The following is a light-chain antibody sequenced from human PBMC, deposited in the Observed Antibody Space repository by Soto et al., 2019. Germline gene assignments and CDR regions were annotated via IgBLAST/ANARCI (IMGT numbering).Light chain of an antibody. CDR1: QSVNSN. Sequence: EIVMTQSPVTLSVSPGERATLSCRASQSVNSNLAWYQQKPGQAPRLLIYSASTRATGIPARFSGSGSRTEFTLTISRLEPEDFAVYYCQQYGSSPWTFGQGTKVDI. V-gene: IGKV3-15*01. CDR3: QQYGSSPWT. CDR2: SAS. J-gene: IGKJ1*01.